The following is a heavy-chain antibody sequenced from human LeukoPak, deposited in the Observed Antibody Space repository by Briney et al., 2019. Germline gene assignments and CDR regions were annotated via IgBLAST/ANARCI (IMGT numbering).Heavy chain of an antibody. J-gene: IGHJ4*02. V-gene: IGHV1-18*01. CDR1: GYTFTSYG. CDR3: TRATIPAAGIDY. Sequence: GASVKVSCKASGYTFTSYGVSWVRQAPGQGLGWMGWISTYTGDTNYAQKLQGRLTMTTDTSASTAFMELRSLTSDDTAVYYCTRATIPAAGIDYWGQGTLVTVSS. CDR2: ISTYTGDT. D-gene: IGHD6-13*01.